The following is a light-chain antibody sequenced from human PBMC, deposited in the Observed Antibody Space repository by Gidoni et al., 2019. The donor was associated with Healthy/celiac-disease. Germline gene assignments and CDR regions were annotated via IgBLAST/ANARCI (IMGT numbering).Light chain of an antibody. V-gene: IGKV3-11*01. Sequence: EIVLTQAPATLSLSPGERATLSCRASQSVSSYLAWYQQKPGQAPRLLIYDASNRATGIPARFSGSGSGTDFTLTISGLEPEDFAVYYGQRRSNWFTFGQGTRLEIK. CDR3: QRRSNWFT. CDR1: QSVSSY. J-gene: IGKJ5*01. CDR2: DAS.